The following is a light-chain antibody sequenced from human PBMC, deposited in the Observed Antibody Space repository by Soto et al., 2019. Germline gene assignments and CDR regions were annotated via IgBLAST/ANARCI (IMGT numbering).Light chain of an antibody. Sequence: EVVLTQSPATLALSPGERATLSCRASQSVRTFLDWYQQKPGPAPRLLVYGASNRATGSPASFSGSGSGTDFTLTISSLEPEDFAVYYCQQHTHWPPWTFGQVTKVDIK. CDR1: QSVRTF. CDR3: QQHTHWPPWT. V-gene: IGKV3-11*01. J-gene: IGKJ1*01. CDR2: GAS.